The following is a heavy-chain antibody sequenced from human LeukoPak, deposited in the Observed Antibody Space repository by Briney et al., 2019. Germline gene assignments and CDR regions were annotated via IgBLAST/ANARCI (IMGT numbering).Heavy chain of an antibody. J-gene: IGHJ4*02. CDR3: ARVGDWNDLVY. CDR1: GGSINSYY. Sequence: SDTLSLTCTVSGGSINSYYWSWIRQPPGKGLEWIGYIYYSGSTNYNPSLKSRVTILVDTSKNQFSLKLSSVTAADTAVYYCARVGDWNDLVYWGQGILVTVSS. V-gene: IGHV4-59*07. CDR2: IYYSGST. D-gene: IGHD1-1*01.